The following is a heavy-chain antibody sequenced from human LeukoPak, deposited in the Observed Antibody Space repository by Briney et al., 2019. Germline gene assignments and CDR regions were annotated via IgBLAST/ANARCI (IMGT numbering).Heavy chain of an antibody. D-gene: IGHD3-3*01. J-gene: IGHJ6*02. Sequence: SETLSLTCTVSGGSIRSSYYYWGWIRQPPGKGLEWIGSIYDSGSTYYNPSLKSRVTISVDTSKNQFSLKLNSVTAADTAVYYCARGQGNYDFWSGYYNYYYYGMDVWGQGTTVTVSS. CDR1: GGSIRSSYYY. CDR3: ARGQGNYDFWSGYYNYYYYGMDV. V-gene: IGHV4-39*01. CDR2: IYDSGST.